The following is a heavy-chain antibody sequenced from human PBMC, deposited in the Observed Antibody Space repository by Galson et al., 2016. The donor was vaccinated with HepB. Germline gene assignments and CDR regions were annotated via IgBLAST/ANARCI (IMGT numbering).Heavy chain of an antibody. CDR1: GDSVSSNSAV. CDR2: TYYGSNWLS. Sequence: CAISGDSVSSNSAVWNWIRQSPSRGLEWLGRTYYGSNWLSDYAASVRSRITVNADTPKNQFSLPLTSVTPDDTAVYYCARAGRRQVGTGDWFDSWGQGILVTVSS. CDR3: ARAGRRQVGTGDWFDS. V-gene: IGHV6-1*01. D-gene: IGHD1-1*01. J-gene: IGHJ5*01.